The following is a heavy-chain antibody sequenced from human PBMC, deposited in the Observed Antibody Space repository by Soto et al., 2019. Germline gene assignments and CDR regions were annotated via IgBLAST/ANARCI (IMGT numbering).Heavy chain of an antibody. D-gene: IGHD4-17*01. CDR1: GGSCSGYD. CDR3: AREPYGDYVGYFDP. V-gene: IGHV4-34*01. CDR2: INHSGST. Sequence: SETLSLTCAVDGGSCSGYDWSWIRQPPGKGLEWIGEINHSGSTNYNPSLKSRVIISVDRSKNQFSLKVCSVTAADTAVYYCAREPYGDYVGYFDPWGQGTLVTVSS. J-gene: IGHJ5*02.